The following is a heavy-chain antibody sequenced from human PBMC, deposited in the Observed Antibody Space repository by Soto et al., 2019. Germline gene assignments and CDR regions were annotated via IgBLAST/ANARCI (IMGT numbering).Heavy chain of an antibody. D-gene: IGHD2-15*01. V-gene: IGHV4-39*01. J-gene: IGHJ6*02. Sequence: SETLSLPCSVSAYSASSSDYYWAWIRQPPRKGLEWIGGMFYSGLTYYNPSLKSRVTLSVYTSKNHFSVRLNSVNAADTAVYYCAPLTVSLSGPYGIHVWGQGTTVT. CDR1: AYSASSSDYY. CDR2: MFYSGLT. CDR3: APLTVSLSGPYGIHV.